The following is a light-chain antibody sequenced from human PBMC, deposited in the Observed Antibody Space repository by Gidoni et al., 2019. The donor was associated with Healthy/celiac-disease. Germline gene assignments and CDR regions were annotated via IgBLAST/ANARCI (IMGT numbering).Light chain of an antibody. J-gene: IGKJ4*01. V-gene: IGKV3-11*01. CDR1: QSVSSY. Sequence: EIVLTQSPATLPLSPGERATLSCRASQSVSSYLAWNQQKPGQAPRLLIYDASNRATGIPARFSGSGSGTDFTLTISSLEPEDFAVYYCQQRSNWPLTFGGXTKVEIK. CDR2: DAS. CDR3: QQRSNWPLT.